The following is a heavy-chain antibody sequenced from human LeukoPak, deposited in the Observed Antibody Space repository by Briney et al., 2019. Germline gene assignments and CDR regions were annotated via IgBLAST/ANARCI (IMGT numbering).Heavy chain of an antibody. CDR3: ARGPKTFYYDSRGYYYGDAFDI. V-gene: IGHV4-59*01. CDR1: GDSISSYF. D-gene: IGHD3-22*01. CDR2: IYDSGST. J-gene: IGHJ3*02. Sequence: SETLSLTCTVSGDSISSYFWTWIRQPPGKGLEWIGYIYDSGSTNYNPSLKSRVTISVDTSKNQFSLNLNSVTAADTAVYYCARGPKTFYYDSRGYYYGDAFDIWGQGTMVTVSS.